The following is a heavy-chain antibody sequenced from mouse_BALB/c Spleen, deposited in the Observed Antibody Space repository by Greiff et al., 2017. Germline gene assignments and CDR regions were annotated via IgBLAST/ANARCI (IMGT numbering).Heavy chain of an antibody. CDR3: AREIYYEYDGNAMDY. Sequence: QVQLKESGPGLVAPSQSLSITCTVSGFSLTSYGVHWVRQPPGKGLEWLGVIWAGGSTNYNSALMSRLSISKDNSKSQVFLKMNSLQTDDTAMYYCAREIYYEYDGNAMDYWGQGTSVTVSS. CDR2: IWAGGST. CDR1: GFSLTSYG. D-gene: IGHD2-4*01. J-gene: IGHJ4*01. V-gene: IGHV2-9*02.